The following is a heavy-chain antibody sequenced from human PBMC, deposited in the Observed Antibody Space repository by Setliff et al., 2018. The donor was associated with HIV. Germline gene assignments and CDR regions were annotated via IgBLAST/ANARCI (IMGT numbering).Heavy chain of an antibody. Sequence: ASVKVSCKVSGYTLTELSRHWVRQAPGKGLEWMGGFDPEDGNTIYAQKFQGRVTMTADTSTDTAYMELSSLRSEDTAAYYCATVSHTNVAAHDAFDIWGQGTMVTVSS. V-gene: IGHV1-24*01. D-gene: IGHD6-19*01. J-gene: IGHJ3*02. CDR2: FDPEDGNT. CDR3: ATVSHTNVAAHDAFDI. CDR1: GYTLTELS.